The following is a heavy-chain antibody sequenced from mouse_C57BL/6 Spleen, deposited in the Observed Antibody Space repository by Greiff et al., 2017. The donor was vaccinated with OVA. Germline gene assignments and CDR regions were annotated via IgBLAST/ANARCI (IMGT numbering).Heavy chain of an antibody. CDR2: IDPSDSYT. V-gene: IGHV1-50*01. Sequence: QVQLQQPGAELVKPGASVKLSCKASGYTFTSYWMQWVKQRPGQGLEWIGEIDPSDSYTNYNQKFKGKATLTVDTSSSTAYMQLSSLTSEDSAVYYCARGGNDSNYVLAYWGQGTLVTVSA. J-gene: IGHJ3*01. D-gene: IGHD2-5*01. CDR3: ARGGNDSNYVLAY. CDR1: GYTFTSYW.